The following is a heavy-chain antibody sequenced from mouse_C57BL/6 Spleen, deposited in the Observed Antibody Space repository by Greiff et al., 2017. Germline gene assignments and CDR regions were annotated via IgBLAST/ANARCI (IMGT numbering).Heavy chain of an antibody. D-gene: IGHD5-1*01. J-gene: IGHJ4*01. Sequence: EVKLLESGPGLVKPSQSLSLTCSVTGYSITSGYYWNWIRQFPGNKLEWMGYISYDGSNNYNPSLKNRISITRDTSKNQFFLKLNSVTTEDTATYYCASSGPTRAMDYWGQGTSVTVSS. CDR1: GYSITSGYY. V-gene: IGHV3-6*01. CDR2: ISYDGSN. CDR3: ASSGPTRAMDY.